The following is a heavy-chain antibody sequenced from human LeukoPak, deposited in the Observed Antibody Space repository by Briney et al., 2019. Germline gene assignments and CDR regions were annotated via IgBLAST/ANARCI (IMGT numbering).Heavy chain of an antibody. V-gene: IGHV4-59*08. CDR2: IYYSGST. J-gene: IGHJ6*02. D-gene: IGHD2-8*01. CDR1: GGSISGYY. CDR3: ARSLRYCTNGVCYHYYYGMDV. Sequence: SETLSLTCTVSGGSISGYYWSWIRQPPGKGLEWIGYIYYSGSTYYNPSLKSRVTISVDTSKNQFSLKLSSVTAADTAVYYCARSLRYCTNGVCYHYYYGMDVWGQGTTVTVSS.